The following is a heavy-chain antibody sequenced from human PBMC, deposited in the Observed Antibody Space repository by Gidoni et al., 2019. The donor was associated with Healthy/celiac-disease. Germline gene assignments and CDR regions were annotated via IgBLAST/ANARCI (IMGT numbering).Heavy chain of an antibody. V-gene: IGHV4-34*01. J-gene: IGHJ4*02. CDR1: DRSFSGYY. Sequence: QVQLQKWGAGLLKTSETLSLTCADYDRSFSGYYGSWIRQPPGQGLEWIGEINHSRSTNYNPSLKRRVTRSVDTSKNQFSLKLRSVTTADTAVYSCARGWRRRGIGDGEDYWGQGPLVTVSS. CDR2: INHSRST. CDR3: ARGWRRRGIGDGEDY. D-gene: IGHD2-21*01.